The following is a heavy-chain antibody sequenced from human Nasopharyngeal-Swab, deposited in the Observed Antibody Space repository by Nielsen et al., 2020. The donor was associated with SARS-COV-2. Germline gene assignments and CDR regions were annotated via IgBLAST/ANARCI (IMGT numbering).Heavy chain of an antibody. CDR1: GGSISSYY. CDR2: INHSGST. CDR3: ARGPIKRYCSGGSCRPHNWFDP. D-gene: IGHD2-15*01. J-gene: IGHJ5*02. Sequence: SETLSLTCTVSGGSISSYYWSWIRQPPGKGLEWIGEINHSGSTNYNPSLKSRVTISVDTSKNQFSLKLSSVTAADTAVYYCARGPIKRYCSGGSCRPHNWFDPWGQGTLVTVSS. V-gene: IGHV4-34*01.